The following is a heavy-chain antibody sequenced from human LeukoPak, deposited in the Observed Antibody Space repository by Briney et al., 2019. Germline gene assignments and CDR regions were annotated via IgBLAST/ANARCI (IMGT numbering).Heavy chain of an antibody. V-gene: IGHV1-8*02. D-gene: IGHD2-2*01. Sequence: ASVKVSCKASGYTFTSYGISWVRQAPGQGLEWMGWMNPNSGNTGYAQKFQGRVTMTRNTSISTAYMELSSLRSEDTAVYYCARGSIAGGYCSSTSCSYPTWGQGALVTVSS. CDR2: MNPNSGNT. J-gene: IGHJ5*02. CDR3: ARGSIAGGYCSSTSCSYPT. CDR1: GYTFTSYG.